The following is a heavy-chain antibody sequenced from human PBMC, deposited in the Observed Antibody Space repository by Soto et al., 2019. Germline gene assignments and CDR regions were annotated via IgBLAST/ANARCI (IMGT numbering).Heavy chain of an antibody. CDR3: VCLTSSGYSANDAFDI. Sequence: QVQLVQSGAEVKKPGASVKVSCKASGYTFTSYAMHWVRQAPGQRLEWMGWINDGNGNTKYSQKCRGRVTTTRETSASKAYMALSNLRSEDEAVYYCVCLTSSGYSANDAFDIWGQGTMVTVSS. CDR1: GYTFTSYA. V-gene: IGHV1-3*01. J-gene: IGHJ3*02. CDR2: INDGNGNT. D-gene: IGHD3-22*01.